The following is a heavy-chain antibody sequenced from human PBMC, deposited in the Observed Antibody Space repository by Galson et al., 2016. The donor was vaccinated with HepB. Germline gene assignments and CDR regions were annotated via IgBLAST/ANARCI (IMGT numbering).Heavy chain of an antibody. CDR2: SHYSGAT. CDR1: GDSITTSY. Sequence: SETLSLTCTVSGDSITTSYWSWIRQPPGMGLEWIAFSHYSGATSYSPSLHGRVTISVDTSKSQLSLRLRSVTAADTAVYHCARNAPKLGITDAFDIWGQGAMVTVSS. CDR3: ARNAPKLGITDAFDI. D-gene: IGHD6-13*01. V-gene: IGHV4-59*01. J-gene: IGHJ3*02.